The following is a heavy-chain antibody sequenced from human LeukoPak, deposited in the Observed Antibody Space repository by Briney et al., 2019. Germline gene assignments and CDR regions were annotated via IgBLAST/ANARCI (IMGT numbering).Heavy chain of an antibody. D-gene: IGHD4-17*01. CDR2: INHSGST. CDR1: GGSFSGYY. V-gene: IGHV4-34*01. J-gene: IGHJ3*02. Sequence: SETLSLTCAVYGGSFSGYYWSWIRQPPGKGLEWIGEINHSGSTNYNPSLKSRVTISVDTSKNQFSLKLSSVTAADTAVYYCARHKGVTKRAFDIWGQGTMVTVSS. CDR3: ARHKGVTKRAFDI.